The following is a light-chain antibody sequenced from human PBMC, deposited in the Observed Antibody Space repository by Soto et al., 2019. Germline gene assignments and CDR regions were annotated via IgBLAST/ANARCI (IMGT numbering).Light chain of an antibody. CDR2: DAS. J-gene: IGKJ1*01. CDR3: QQYNYFWA. V-gene: IGKV1-5*01. Sequence: IQMPQSPSTLSGSVGDRVTITCRASQTISSWLAWYQQKPGKAPKLLIYDASNLESGVPSRFSGGGSGTEFSLTVSSLQPDDFATYYCQQYNYFWAFGQGTKVDIK. CDR1: QTISSW.